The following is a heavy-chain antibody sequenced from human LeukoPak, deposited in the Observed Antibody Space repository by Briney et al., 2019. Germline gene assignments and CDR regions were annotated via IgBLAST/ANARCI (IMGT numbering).Heavy chain of an antibody. CDR2: INTNTGNP. Sequence: ASVKVSCKASGYIFDIYAMIWVRQAPGQGLELMGWINTNTGNPTYAQGFTGRFVFSLDTSVSTAYLQISSLKAEDTAVYYCARDYTVTLGTTTYFQHWGQGTLVTVSS. CDR1: GYIFDIYA. CDR3: ARDYTVTLGTTTYFQH. V-gene: IGHV7-4-1*02. J-gene: IGHJ1*01. D-gene: IGHD1-1*01.